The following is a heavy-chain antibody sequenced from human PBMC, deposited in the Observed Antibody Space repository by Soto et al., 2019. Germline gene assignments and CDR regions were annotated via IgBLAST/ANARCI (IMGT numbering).Heavy chain of an antibody. Sequence: GVSLKISCNGTGYSFTSYWIGWLRQMLGKGLEWMGIIYPGDSDTRHSPSFQGQVTISADKSISTAYFQWSSVTASDTSMYHCARDDRRCAAGRNNWFDPWGQGTLVTVSS. CDR1: GYSFTSYW. V-gene: IGHV5-51*01. D-gene: IGHD3-16*01. CDR2: IYPGDSDT. J-gene: IGHJ5*02. CDR3: ARDDRRCAAGRNNWFDP.